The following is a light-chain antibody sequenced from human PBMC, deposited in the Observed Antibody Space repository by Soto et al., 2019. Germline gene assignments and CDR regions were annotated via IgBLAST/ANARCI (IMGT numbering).Light chain of an antibody. J-gene: IGKJ4*01. CDR3: QQRGKWPELT. V-gene: IGKV3-15*01. Sequence: EIVMTQSPAALSVSPGERAILSCRASQSISINLAWYQQKPGQAPRLLIYAASNRATGVPARFSGSWSGTEFTLTISSLQSEDFAVYYCQQRGKWPELTFGGGTKVDIK. CDR1: QSISIN. CDR2: AAS.